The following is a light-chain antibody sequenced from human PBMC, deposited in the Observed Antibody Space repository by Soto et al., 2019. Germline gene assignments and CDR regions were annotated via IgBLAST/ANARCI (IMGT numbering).Light chain of an antibody. J-gene: IGLJ2*01. CDR1: SSDVGNYNY. CDR2: DVN. V-gene: IGLV2-11*01. Sequence: QSALTQPRSVSGSPGQSVTISCTGTSSDVGNYNYVSWYQHHPGKAPKLMIYDVNKRPSGVPDRFSGSKSGNTASLTISGLQAEDEADYYCSSQTASATVLFGGGTKVTVL. CDR3: SSQTASATVL.